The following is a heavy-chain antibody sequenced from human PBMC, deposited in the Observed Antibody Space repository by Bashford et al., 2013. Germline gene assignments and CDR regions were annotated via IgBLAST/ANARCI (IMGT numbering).Heavy chain of an antibody. Sequence: SSETLSLTCAVYDESLSDFYWSWVRQPPGKGLEWIGEINHFGSTNYNPSLKGRVTISVDTSKKEFSLKLSSVTAADTAVYYCARVSYKPFYYYVMDVWGQGTTVTVSS. CDR2: INHFGST. CDR3: ARVSYKPFYYYVMDV. V-gene: IGHV4-34*01. J-gene: IGHJ6*02. CDR1: DESLSDFY. D-gene: IGHD3-10*01.